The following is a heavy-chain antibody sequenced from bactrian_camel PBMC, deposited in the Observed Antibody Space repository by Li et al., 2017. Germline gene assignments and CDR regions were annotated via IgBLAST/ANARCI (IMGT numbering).Heavy chain of an antibody. CDR1: GYTYSSSC. D-gene: IGHD6*01. V-gene: IGHV3S26*01. Sequence: VQLVESGGGSVQAGGSLRLSCAASGYTYSSSCMGWFRQAPGKEREAIVGIDSDGSTSYADSMKGRFTLSQDNTKNTLYLKMDDLKPEDTAMYYCSADPAGTERYCEGRLGLPGPMHARWGQGTQVTVS. J-gene: IGHJ4*01. CDR2: IDSDGST. CDR3: SADPAGTERYCEGRLGLPGPMHAR.